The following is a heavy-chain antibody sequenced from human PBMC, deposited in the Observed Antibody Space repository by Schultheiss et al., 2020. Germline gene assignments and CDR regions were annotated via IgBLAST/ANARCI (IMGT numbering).Heavy chain of an antibody. CDR1: GFTFDDYA. V-gene: IGHV3-7*03. J-gene: IGHJ4*02. D-gene: IGHD4-23*01. CDR3: ARALGND. CDR2: IKQDGSEQ. Sequence: GESLKISCAASGFTFDDYAMHWVRQAPGKGLEWVGNIKQDGSEQYYVDSVKGRFTISRDNAKNSLFLHMSSLRAEDTAVYYCARALGNDWGQGTLVTVSS.